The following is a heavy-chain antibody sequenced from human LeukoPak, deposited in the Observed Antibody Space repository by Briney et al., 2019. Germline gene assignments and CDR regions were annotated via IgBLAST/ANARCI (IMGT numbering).Heavy chain of an antibody. CDR2: ISYDGSYQ. D-gene: IGHD5-12*01. CDR1: GFTFSTYG. J-gene: IGHJ4*02. Sequence: PGGSLRLSCEASGFTFSTYGMHWVRQAPGKGLEWVAVISYDGSYQNYAESVKGRFTISRDNSENTLFLQMSSLGPKDTAMYSCAKDVGGGYTAYYLDNWGQGTLVAVSS. V-gene: IGHV3-30*18. CDR3: AKDVGGGYTAYYLDN.